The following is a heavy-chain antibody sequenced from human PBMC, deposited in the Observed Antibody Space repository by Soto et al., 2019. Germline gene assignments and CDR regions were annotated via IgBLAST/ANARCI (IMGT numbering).Heavy chain of an antibody. D-gene: IGHD6-19*01. CDR3: ARQGSGWLHYDY. V-gene: IGHV1-2*02. CDR2: INSNSGGA. CDR1: GYSFNHYY. Sequence: QVQLVQSGTEVKKPGASVRVSCEASGYSFNHYYMAWVRQAPGQGLEWMGWINSNSGGANYAQKFQGRVTMTRDTSISTAYMELSRLRSDDTAVYYCARQGSGWLHYDYWGQGTLVTVSS. J-gene: IGHJ4*02.